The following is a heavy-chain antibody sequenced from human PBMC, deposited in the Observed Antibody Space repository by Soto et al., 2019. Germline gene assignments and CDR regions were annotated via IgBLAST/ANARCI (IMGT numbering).Heavy chain of an antibody. CDR1: GGSFSGYQ. J-gene: IGHJ6*03. CDR3: ARGLILWFGELSRRGGYYSYMDV. CDR2: INDSGNI. V-gene: IGHV4-34*01. D-gene: IGHD3-10*01. Sequence: QVQLQQWGAGLLKPSETLSLTCAVYGGSFSGYQWSWIRQTPGKGLEWIGEINDSGNINYNPSLTSGVTIFLDTPKKQISLKLSSVTAADTAVYYCARGLILWFGELSRRGGYYSYMDVWGKGTGVIVSS.